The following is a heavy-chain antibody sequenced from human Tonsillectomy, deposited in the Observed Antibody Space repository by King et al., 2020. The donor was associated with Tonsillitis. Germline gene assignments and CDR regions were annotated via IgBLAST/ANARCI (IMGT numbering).Heavy chain of an antibody. D-gene: IGHD5/OR15-5a*01. V-gene: IGHV3-20*04. J-gene: IGHJ4*02. CDR3: AGSGLSVYALGTLADY. CDR2: INWNGGRT. CDR1: GFTFDDYG. Sequence: VQLVESGGGVVRPGGSLRLSCAASGFTFDDYGMSWVRQAPGKGLEWVSGINWNGGRTGYADSVKGRFTISRDNAKNSLSLQMNSLRDEDTAFYYCAGSGLSVYALGTLADYWSQGTLVTAPS.